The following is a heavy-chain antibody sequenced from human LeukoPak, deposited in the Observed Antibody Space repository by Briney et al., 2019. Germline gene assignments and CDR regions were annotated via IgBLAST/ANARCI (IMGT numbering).Heavy chain of an antibody. J-gene: IGHJ4*02. CDR3: VRGSAPERGLDY. CDR1: GFAFSDYC. Sequence: GGSLRLPCAASGFAFSDYCMHWVRQAPGEGLLWVSRSCPHGSTPVYADSVKGRFTISRDDAKNSLYLQMNSLRGEDTAVYYCVRGSAPERGLDYWGQGARVTVSS. CDR2: SCPHGSTP. V-gene: IGHV3-74*01. D-gene: IGHD6-25*01.